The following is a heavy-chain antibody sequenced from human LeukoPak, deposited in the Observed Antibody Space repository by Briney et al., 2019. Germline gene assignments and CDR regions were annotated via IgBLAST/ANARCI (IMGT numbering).Heavy chain of an antibody. CDR2: INSDGSTI. CDR3: ATSPAGRDEY. CDR1: GFTFSSYW. D-gene: IGHD6-13*01. V-gene: IGHV3-74*01. Sequence: PGGSLRLSCAAPGFTFSSYWMHWVRQAPGKGLVWVSRINSDGSTISYADSAKGRFTISRDNAENTLYLQMNSLRAEDTAVYYCATSPAGRDEYWGQGTLVTVSS. J-gene: IGHJ4*02.